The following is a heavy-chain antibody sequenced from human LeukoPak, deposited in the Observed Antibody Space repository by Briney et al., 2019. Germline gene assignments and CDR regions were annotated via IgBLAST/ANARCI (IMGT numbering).Heavy chain of an antibody. D-gene: IGHD2-21*02. V-gene: IGHV1-46*01. Sequence: ASVKVSCKASGYTFTSYYMHRVRQAPGQGLEWMGIINPSGGSTSYAQKFQGRVTMTRDTSTSTVYMELSSLRSEDTAVYYCALSIVVVTAIDSYYYGMDVWGQGTTVTVSS. CDR2: INPSGGST. J-gene: IGHJ6*02. CDR1: GYTFTSYY. CDR3: ALSIVVVTAIDSYYYGMDV.